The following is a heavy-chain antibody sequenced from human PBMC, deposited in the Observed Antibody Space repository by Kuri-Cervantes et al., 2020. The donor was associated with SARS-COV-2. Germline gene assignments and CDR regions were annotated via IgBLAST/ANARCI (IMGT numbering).Heavy chain of an antibody. CDR1: GGSISSSLYY. J-gene: IGHJ3*02. Sequence: SETLSLTCTVSGGSISSSLYYWGWIRQPPGRGLEWIGSIYYSGTTYYNPSLKSRVTISVDTSKNNLSLSLSFVTAADTAVYYCATGTGYYPNDAFDIWGQGTMVTVSS. CDR2: IYYSGTT. D-gene: IGHD3-9*01. CDR3: ATGTGYYPNDAFDI. V-gene: IGHV4-39*02.